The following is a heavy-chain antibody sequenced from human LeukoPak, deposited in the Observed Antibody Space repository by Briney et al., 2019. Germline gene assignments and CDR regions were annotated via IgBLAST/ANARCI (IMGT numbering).Heavy chain of an antibody. CDR1: GGSISSSSYY. Sequence: SETLSLTCTVSGGSISSSSYYWGWIRQPPGKGLEWIGSIYYSGSTYYNPSLKSRDTISVDTSKNQFSLKLSSVTAADTAVYYCARDEQRYYYGMDVWGQGTTVTVSS. J-gene: IGHJ6*02. CDR2: IYYSGST. V-gene: IGHV4-39*07. CDR3: ARDEQRYYYGMDV. D-gene: IGHD6-25*01.